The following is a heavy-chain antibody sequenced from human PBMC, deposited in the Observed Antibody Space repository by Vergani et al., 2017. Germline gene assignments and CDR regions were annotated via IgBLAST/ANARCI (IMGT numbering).Heavy chain of an antibody. CDR2: ISWNSGSI. CDR1: GFTFDDYA. CDR3: TVVPAAILWFDP. J-gene: IGHJ5*02. V-gene: IGHV3-9*01. Sequence: EVQLVESGGGLVQPGRSLRLSCAASGFTFDDYAMHWVRQAPGKGLEWVSGISWNSGSIGYADSVKGRFTISRDNAKNSLYLQMNSLRAEDTAVYYCTVVPAAILWFDPWGQGTLVTVSS. D-gene: IGHD2-2*02.